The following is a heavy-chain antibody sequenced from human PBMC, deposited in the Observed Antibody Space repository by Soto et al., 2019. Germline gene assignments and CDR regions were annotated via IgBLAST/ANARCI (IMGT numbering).Heavy chain of an antibody. D-gene: IGHD5-12*01. CDR1: GFTFSRNA. V-gene: IGHV3-30-3*01. CDR2: ISFDGNNQ. CDR3: ARDREYSGFYYGMDV. Sequence: QEQLVQSGGGVVQPGRSLRLSCEASGFTFSRNAMHWVRQAPGKGLEWVAVISFDGNNQYYTDSVKCRFTISRDNSKNTLDLQMNSLRREDTAVYYCARDREYSGFYYGMDVWGQGTTVTVSS. J-gene: IGHJ6*02.